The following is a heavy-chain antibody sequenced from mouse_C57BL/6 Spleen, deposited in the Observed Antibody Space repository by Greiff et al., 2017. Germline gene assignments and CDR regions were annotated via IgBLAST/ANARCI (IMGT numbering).Heavy chain of an antibody. J-gene: IGHJ1*03. D-gene: IGHD1-1*01. CDR3: AREGTFYYYDSSYFDV. Sequence: DVKLVESGGGLVKPGGSLKLSCAASGFTFSDYGMHWVRQAPEKGLEWVAYISSGSSTIYYADTVKGRFTISRDNAKNTLFLQMTSLRSEDTAMYYCAREGTFYYYDSSYFDVWGTGTTVTVSS. CDR1: GFTFSDYG. V-gene: IGHV5-17*01. CDR2: ISSGSSTI.